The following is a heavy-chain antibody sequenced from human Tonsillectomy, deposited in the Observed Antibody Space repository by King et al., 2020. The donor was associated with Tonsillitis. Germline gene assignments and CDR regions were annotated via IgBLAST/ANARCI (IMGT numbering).Heavy chain of an antibody. CDR3: ATWEGIVGGGTFLGPFDH. D-gene: IGHD1-26*01. J-gene: IGHJ4*02. Sequence: VQLVESGGGLVQPGGSLRVPCAAPGFTISSYAMSWVRQAPGKGVEWVSAISGSGDNTYYADSVKGRFTISRDTAKNTVYLQMNSLRAEDTAVYYCATWEGIVGGGTFLGPFDHGGRGTLVTVSS. CDR2: ISGSGDNT. CDR1: GFTISSYA. V-gene: IGHV3-23*04.